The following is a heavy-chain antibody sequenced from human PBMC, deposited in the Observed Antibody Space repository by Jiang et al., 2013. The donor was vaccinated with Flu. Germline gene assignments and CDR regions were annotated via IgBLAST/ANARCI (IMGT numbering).Heavy chain of an antibody. CDR2: IIPVFGTA. D-gene: IGHD2-21*02. CDR1: GGTLSSYA. Sequence: LVESGGEVKKSGSSVKVSCKASGGTLSSYAISWVRQAPGQGLEWMGGIIPVFGTASYAQKFQGRVKITVADESTSMVYMELSSLTSEDTAIYYCARAPCGGDCYRLSVYYHNGMDVWGQGTTVIVS. J-gene: IGHJ6*02. V-gene: IGHV1-69*01. CDR3: ARAPCGGDCYRLSVYYHNGMDV.